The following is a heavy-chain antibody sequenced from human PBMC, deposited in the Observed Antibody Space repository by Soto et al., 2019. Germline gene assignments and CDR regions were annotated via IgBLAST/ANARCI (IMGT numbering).Heavy chain of an antibody. CDR1: GCTFSSYA. V-gene: IGHV1-69*13. J-gene: IGHJ4*02. Sequence: ASVKVSCKASGCTFSSYAISWVRQAPGQGLEWMGGIIPIFGTANYAQKFQGRVTITADESTSTAYMELSSLTSEDTAVYYCCSLDYGQGYWGQGTLVTVSS. CDR2: IIPIFGTA. CDR3: CSLDYGQGY. D-gene: IGHD3-10*01.